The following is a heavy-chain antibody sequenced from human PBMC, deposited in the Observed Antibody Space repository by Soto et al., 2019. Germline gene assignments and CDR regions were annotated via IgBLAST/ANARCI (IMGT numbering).Heavy chain of an antibody. Sequence: ATVKVSCKASGYTFTNYGISWVRQAPGQGLEWMGWNSASNGNTNYAQKLQGRVTMTTDTSTSTAYMELRSRRSDDTAVYYCARDLVYATNPYFLEYWRQGTLDTVSS. D-gene: IGHD2-8*01. CDR1: GYTFTNYG. V-gene: IGHV1-18*01. J-gene: IGHJ4*02. CDR3: ARDLVYATNPYFLEY. CDR2: NSASNGNT.